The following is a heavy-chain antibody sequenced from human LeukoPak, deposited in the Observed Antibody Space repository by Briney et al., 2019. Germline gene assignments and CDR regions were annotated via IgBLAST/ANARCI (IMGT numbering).Heavy chain of an antibody. J-gene: IGHJ4*02. CDR3: ARDPSAFAGHFDY. CDR2: IETDGSST. D-gene: IGHD3-3*02. V-gene: IGHV3-74*01. Sequence: GGSLRLSYAASGFTFSSYWMHWVRQAPGKGLVWVSRIETDGSSTSYADSVKGRFTISGDNAKNTLYLQMNSLRAEDTAVYYCARDPSAFAGHFDYWGQGTLVTVSS. CDR1: GFTFSSYW.